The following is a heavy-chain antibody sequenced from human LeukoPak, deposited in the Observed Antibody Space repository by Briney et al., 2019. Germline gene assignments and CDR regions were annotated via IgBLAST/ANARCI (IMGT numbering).Heavy chain of an antibody. CDR2: IYYSGST. J-gene: IGHJ4*02. CDR1: GGSISSGGYS. D-gene: IGHD1-26*01. CDR3: ARGGTYYDY. V-gene: IGHV4-30-4*07. Sequence: SETLSLTCAVSGGSISSGGYSWSWIRQPPGKGLEWIGYIYYSGSTYYNPSLKSRVTISVDTSKNHFSLNLSSVTAADTAVYYCARGGTYYDYWGQGTLVSVSS.